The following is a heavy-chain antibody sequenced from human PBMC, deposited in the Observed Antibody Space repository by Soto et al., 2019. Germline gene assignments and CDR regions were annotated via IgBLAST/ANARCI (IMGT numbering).Heavy chain of an antibody. CDR3: ALCTRGEKYQLPEYYFDY. CDR1: GFTFSDYY. CDR2: ISSSSSYT. J-gene: IGHJ4*02. V-gene: IGHV3-11*06. D-gene: IGHD2-2*01. Sequence: QVQLVESGGGLVKPGGSLRLSCAASGFTFSDYYMSWIRQAPGKGLEWVSYISSSSSYTNYADSVKGRFTISRDNAKNSLYLQMNSLSAEDTAVYYCALCTRGEKYQLPEYYFDYWGQGTLVTVSS.